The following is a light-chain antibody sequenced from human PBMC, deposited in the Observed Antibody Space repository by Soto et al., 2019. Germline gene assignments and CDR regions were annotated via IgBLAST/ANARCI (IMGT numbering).Light chain of an antibody. CDR1: SSDVGAYNY. Sequence: QSALTQPPSASGSPGQSVTISCTGTSSDVGAYNYVSWYQQYPGKAPKLMIYEVSKRPSGVPDRFSGSKSGKTASLTVSGLQPEDEGDYYCPSYAGSDIWVFGGGTKVTVL. CDR2: EVS. CDR3: PSYAGSDIWV. J-gene: IGLJ3*02. V-gene: IGLV2-8*01.